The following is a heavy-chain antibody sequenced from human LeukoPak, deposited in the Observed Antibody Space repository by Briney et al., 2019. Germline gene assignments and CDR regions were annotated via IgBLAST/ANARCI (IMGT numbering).Heavy chain of an antibody. CDR2: IWYDGGNK. CDR3: ARDKTTGVDY. Sequence: GGSLRLSCAASGFTFSSYGMHWVRQAPGKGLEWVAVIWYDGGNKYYADSVKGRFTISRDNSKNTLYLQMNSLRAEDTAVYYCARDKTTGVDYWGQGTLVTVSS. J-gene: IGHJ4*02. V-gene: IGHV3-33*01. D-gene: IGHD7-27*01. CDR1: GFTFSSYG.